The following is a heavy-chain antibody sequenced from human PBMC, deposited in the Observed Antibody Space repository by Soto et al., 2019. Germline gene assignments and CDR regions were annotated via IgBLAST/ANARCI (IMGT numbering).Heavy chain of an antibody. J-gene: IGHJ6*02. D-gene: IGHD2-21*01. CDR2: IGESGTPT. CDR3: AKYIPGERYSGMDV. CDR1: GFTFSSYA. Sequence: PGWCLRLSCAACGFTFSSYAMKWVRQAPGKGLEWVSLIGESGTPTYYADSVKGRFTISRDNSGNTLFLEMYSLRAEDTAVYYCAKYIPGERYSGMDVWGQGTTVTVSS. V-gene: IGHV3-23*01.